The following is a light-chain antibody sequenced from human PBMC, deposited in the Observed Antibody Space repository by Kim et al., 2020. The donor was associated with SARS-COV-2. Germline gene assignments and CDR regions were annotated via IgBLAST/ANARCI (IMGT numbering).Light chain of an antibody. CDR1: SSNIGGYNY. CDR2: DVT. Sequence: QSALTQPASVSGSPGQSITISCTGTSSNIGGYNYVSWYQQHPGKAPKLIIYDVTNRPSGVSDRFSGSKSGNTASLTISGLQAEDAADYYCSSYTTSSTLAVFGGGTKLTVL. J-gene: IGLJ7*01. V-gene: IGLV2-14*03. CDR3: SSYTTSSTLAV.